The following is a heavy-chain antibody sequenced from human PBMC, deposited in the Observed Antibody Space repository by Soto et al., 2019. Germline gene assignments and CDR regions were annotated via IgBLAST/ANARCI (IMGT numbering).Heavy chain of an antibody. Sequence: PSETLSLTCTVSGGSISSYYWSWIRQPPGKGLEWIGYIYYSGSTNYNPSLKSRVTISVDTSKNQFSLKLSSVTAADTAVYYCARDPIPGGMDVWGQGTTVPVSS. CDR2: IYYSGST. CDR3: ARDPIPGGMDV. V-gene: IGHV4-59*01. CDR1: GGSISSYY. J-gene: IGHJ6*02. D-gene: IGHD2-21*01.